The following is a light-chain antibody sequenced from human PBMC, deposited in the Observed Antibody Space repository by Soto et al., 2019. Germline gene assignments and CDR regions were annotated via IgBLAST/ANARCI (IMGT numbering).Light chain of an antibody. J-gene: IGLJ1*01. CDR1: SSNIGSNT. CDR2: SNN. CDR3: AAWVDSLSGV. Sequence: QSVLTQPPSASGTPGQRVTISCSGSSSNIGSNTVNWYQQLPGTAPKLLIYSNNQRPSGVPDRFSGSKSGTSASLAISGLQSEDEADYYCAAWVDSLSGVFGTGTKLTVL. V-gene: IGLV1-44*01.